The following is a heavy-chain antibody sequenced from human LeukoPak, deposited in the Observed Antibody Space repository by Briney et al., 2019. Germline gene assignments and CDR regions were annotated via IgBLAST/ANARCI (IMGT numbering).Heavy chain of an antibody. Sequence: SQTLSLTCAISGDSVSSNSAAWNWIRQSPSRDLEWLGRTYYRSKWYYDYAVAVKSRISINPDTSKNQFSLQLSSVTPEDTAVYYCARDPVGGSTIFDYWGQGTLVTVSS. CDR2: TYYRSKWYY. V-gene: IGHV6-1*01. CDR3: ARDPVGGSTIFDY. J-gene: IGHJ4*02. CDR1: GDSVSSNSAA. D-gene: IGHD1-26*01.